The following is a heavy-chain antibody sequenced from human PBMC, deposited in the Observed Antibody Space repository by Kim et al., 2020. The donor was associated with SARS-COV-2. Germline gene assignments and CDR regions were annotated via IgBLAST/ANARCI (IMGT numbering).Heavy chain of an antibody. CDR3: ARRNLPPVGGDDY. V-gene: IGHV4-39*01. CDR2: IYYNGRT. Sequence: SETLSLTCTVSGGSISSSSYYWGWIRQPPGKGLEWIGSIYYNGRTYYSPSLKSRVTISVDTSKNQFSLKLSSVTAADTAVYYCARRNLPPVGGDDYWGQGTLVTVSS. CDR1: GGSISSSSYY. J-gene: IGHJ4*02. D-gene: IGHD4-4*01.